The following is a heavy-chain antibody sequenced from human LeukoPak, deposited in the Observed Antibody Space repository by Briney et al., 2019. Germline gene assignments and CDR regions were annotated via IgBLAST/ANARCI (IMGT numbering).Heavy chain of an antibody. CDR3: ARASGSYWWFDS. D-gene: IGHD1-26*01. CDR1: GYTFTGYY. V-gene: IGHV1-2*02. CDR2: VNPNSGDT. Sequence: ASVNVSCKASGYTFTGYYLHWVRQAPGQGLEWMGCVNPNSGDTNYAQKFQGSVTMTRDTSISTVYMELSRLRSDDTAVYYCARASGSYWWFDSWGQGTRVTVSS. J-gene: IGHJ5*01.